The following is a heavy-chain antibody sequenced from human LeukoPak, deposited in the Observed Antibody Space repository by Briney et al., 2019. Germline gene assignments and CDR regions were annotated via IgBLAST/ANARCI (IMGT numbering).Heavy chain of an antibody. CDR2: IYYSGST. CDR1: GGSISGSSYY. D-gene: IGHD5-12*01. Sequence: PSETLSLTCTVSGGSISGSSYYWGWIRQPPGKGLEWIGSIYYSGSTYYNPSLKSRVTISVDTSKNQFSLKLNSVTATDTAVYYCGGSSGDYDYYFDYWGQGTLVTVSS. J-gene: IGHJ4*02. V-gene: IGHV4-39*01. CDR3: GGSSGDYDYYFDY.